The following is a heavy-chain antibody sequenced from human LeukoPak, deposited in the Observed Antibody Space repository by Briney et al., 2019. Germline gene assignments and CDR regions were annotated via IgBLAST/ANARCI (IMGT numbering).Heavy chain of an antibody. CDR3: ARDRVYCGGDCYSVGFDY. CDR2: INHSGST. J-gene: IGHJ4*02. Sequence: PSETLSLTCAVYGGSFSGYYWSWIRQPPGKGLEWIGEINHSGSTNYNPSLKSRVTISVDTSKNQFSLKLSSVTAADTAVYYCARDRVYCGGDCYSVGFDYWGQGTLVTVSS. CDR1: GGSFSGYY. D-gene: IGHD2-21*02. V-gene: IGHV4-34*01.